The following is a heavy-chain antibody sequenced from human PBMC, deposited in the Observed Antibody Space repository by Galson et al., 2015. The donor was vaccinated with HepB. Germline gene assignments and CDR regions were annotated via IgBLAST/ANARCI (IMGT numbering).Heavy chain of an antibody. V-gene: IGHV3-30-3*01. CDR1: GFTFSSYD. Sequence: SPRLSCAASGFTFSSYDLYWVRQAPGKGLEWVAVISYDGSKTYADSVKGRFTISRDNSKSTLYLHMNSLRFEDTSMYYCARVRINNLDYWGQGTLVTVSS. J-gene: IGHJ4*02. D-gene: IGHD1/OR15-1a*01. CDR3: ARVRINNLDY. CDR2: ISYDGSK.